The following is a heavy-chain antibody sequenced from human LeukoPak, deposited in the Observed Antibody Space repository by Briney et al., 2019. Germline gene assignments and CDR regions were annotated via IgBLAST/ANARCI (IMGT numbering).Heavy chain of an antibody. CDR1: GYTFTSYY. D-gene: IGHD5-18*01. Sequence: ASVKVSCKASGYTFTSYYMHWARQAPGQGLEWMGIINPSGGSTSYAQKFQGRVTMTRDTSTSTVYMELSSLRSEDTAVYYCAVGDTAMVPFDYWDQGTLVTVSS. J-gene: IGHJ4*02. CDR2: INPSGGST. V-gene: IGHV1-46*01. CDR3: AVGDTAMVPFDY.